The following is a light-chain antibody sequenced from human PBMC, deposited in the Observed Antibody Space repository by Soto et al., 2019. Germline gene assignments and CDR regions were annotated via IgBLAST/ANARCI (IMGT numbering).Light chain of an antibody. CDR2: DAS. CDR1: QSVSSY. J-gene: IGKJ5*01. CDR3: QQRSNWPT. Sequence: EIFLTQSPATLSLSPGARSTLSCRDSQSVSSYLAWYQQKPGQSPRLLIYDASNRATGIPARFSGSGSGTDFTLTISSLEPEDFAVYYCQQRSNWPTFGQGTRVEIK. V-gene: IGKV3-11*01.